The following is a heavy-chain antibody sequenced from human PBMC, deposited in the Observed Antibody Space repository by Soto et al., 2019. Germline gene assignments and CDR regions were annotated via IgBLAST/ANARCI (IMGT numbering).Heavy chain of an antibody. J-gene: IGHJ4*02. D-gene: IGHD5-12*01. CDR2: ISGSGDNT. Sequence: EVQLLESGGGLVQPGGSLRLSCAASAFTFRNYGMNWVRKAPGKGLEWVSPISGSGDNTYYADSVKGRFTISRDNSKNILYLQMNSLRAEDTAVYYCAKETGHRGPYDYWGQGTLVTVSS. V-gene: IGHV3-23*01. CDR3: AKETGHRGPYDY. CDR1: AFTFRNYG.